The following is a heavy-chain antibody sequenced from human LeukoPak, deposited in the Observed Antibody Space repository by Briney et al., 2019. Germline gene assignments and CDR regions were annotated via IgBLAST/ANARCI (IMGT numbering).Heavy chain of an antibody. CDR3: ARDPPYSGSYGEEYYFDY. Sequence: GGSLRLSCAASGFTFSDYYMSWIRQAPGKGLEWVSYISSSGSTIYYADSVKGRFTISRDNAKNSLYLQMNSLRAEDTAVYYCARDPPYSGSYGEEYYFDYWGQGTLVTVSS. V-gene: IGHV3-11*04. CDR1: GFTFSDYY. CDR2: ISSSGSTI. J-gene: IGHJ4*02. D-gene: IGHD1-26*01.